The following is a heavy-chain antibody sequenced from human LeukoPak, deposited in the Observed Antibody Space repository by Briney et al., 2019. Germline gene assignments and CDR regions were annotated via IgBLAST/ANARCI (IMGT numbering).Heavy chain of an antibody. Sequence: PSETLSLTCTVSGGSISSSSYYWSRIRQPPGKGLEWIGYIYYSGSTNYNPSLKSRVTISVDTSKNQFSLKLSSVTAADTAMYYCAREPDYWGQGTLVTVSS. CDR2: IYYSGST. CDR3: AREPDY. J-gene: IGHJ4*02. CDR1: GGSISSSSYY. V-gene: IGHV4-61*01.